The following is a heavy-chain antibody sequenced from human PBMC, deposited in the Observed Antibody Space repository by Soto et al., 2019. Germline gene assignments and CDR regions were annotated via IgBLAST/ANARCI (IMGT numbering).Heavy chain of an antibody. J-gene: IGHJ6*02. CDR1: GGSIGSGDHY. V-gene: IGHV4-30-4*01. Sequence: SETLSLTCTVSGGSIGSGDHYWSWIRQPPGKGLEWIGYIYYSGSTYYNPSLKSRVTISVDTSKNQFSLKLSSVTAADTAVYYCAGLYDFWSGYYVPYYYYGMDVWGQGTTVTVSS. CDR3: AGLYDFWSGYYVPYYYYGMDV. CDR2: IYYSGST. D-gene: IGHD3-3*01.